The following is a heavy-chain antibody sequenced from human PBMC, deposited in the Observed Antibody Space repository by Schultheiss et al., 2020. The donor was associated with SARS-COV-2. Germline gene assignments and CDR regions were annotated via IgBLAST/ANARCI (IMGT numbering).Heavy chain of an antibody. CDR1: GYTFTSYA. CDR2: INAGNGNT. J-gene: IGHJ6*02. CDR3: ARRSYGDYVRDYYGMDV. V-gene: IGHV1-3*01. D-gene: IGHD4-17*01. Sequence: ASVKVSCKASGYTFTSYAMHWVRQAPGQRLEWMGWINAGNGNTKYSQKFQGRVTITRDTSASTAYMELSSLRSEDTAVYYCARRSYGDYVRDYYGMDVWGQGTTVTVSS.